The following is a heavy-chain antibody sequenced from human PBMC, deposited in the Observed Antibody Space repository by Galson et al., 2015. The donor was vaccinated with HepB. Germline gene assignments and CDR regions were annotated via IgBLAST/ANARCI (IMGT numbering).Heavy chain of an antibody. V-gene: IGHV3-64D*06. CDR1: GFTFSTSA. J-gene: IGHJ4*02. CDR2: ISTKGGNT. CDR3: VKDRGGLTTLAGTFDH. D-gene: IGHD6-19*01. Sequence: SLRLSCAASGFTFSTSAMHWVRQAPGKGLEYLSTISTKGGNTDYADSVKGRFTISRDNSKNTVFLQMSSLRAEDTAVYYCVKDRGGLTTLAGTFDHWGQGTLVIVSS.